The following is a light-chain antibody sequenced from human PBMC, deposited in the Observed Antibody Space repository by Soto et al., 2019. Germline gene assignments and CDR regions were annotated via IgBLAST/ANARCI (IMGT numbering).Light chain of an antibody. CDR2: EVS. CDR1: SSDVGGYDY. V-gene: IGLV2-14*01. J-gene: IGLJ1*01. Sequence: QSVLTQPASVSGSPGQSITIACTGTSSDVGGYDYVSWFQQNPRKAPKLIIFEVSNRPSGVSYLFSVSKSGNTASLAISGLESEDDVTSYCISFSSISPLVFGTGTKLTVL. CDR3: ISFSSISPLV.